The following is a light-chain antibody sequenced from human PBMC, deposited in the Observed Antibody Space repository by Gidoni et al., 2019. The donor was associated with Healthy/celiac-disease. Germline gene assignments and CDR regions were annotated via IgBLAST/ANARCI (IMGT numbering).Light chain of an antibody. V-gene: IGKV1-39*01. CDR2: AAS. J-gene: IGKJ2*01. CDR3: QQSYSTSLYT. Sequence: EIQMTQSPSSLSASVGDRVTITCRASQGISSYLNWYQQKPGKAPQLLLYAASSLQSGVPSRFSGSRSGTDFTLTISSLQPEDFVTYYCQQSYSTSLYTFGQGTKLEIK. CDR1: QGISSY.